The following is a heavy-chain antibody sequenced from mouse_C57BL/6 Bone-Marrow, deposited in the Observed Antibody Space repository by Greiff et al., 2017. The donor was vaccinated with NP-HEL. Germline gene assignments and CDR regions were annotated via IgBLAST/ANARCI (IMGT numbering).Heavy chain of an antibody. Sequence: DVHLVESGGGLVKPGGSLKLSCAASGFTFSSYAMSWVRQTPEKRLEWVATISDGGSYTYYPDNVKGRFTISRDNAKNNLYLQMSHLKSEDTAMYYCARDPYYYGSSPWFAYWGQGTLVTVSA. J-gene: IGHJ3*01. CDR2: ISDGGSYT. V-gene: IGHV5-4*01. CDR3: ARDPYYYGSSPWFAY. D-gene: IGHD1-1*01. CDR1: GFTFSSYA.